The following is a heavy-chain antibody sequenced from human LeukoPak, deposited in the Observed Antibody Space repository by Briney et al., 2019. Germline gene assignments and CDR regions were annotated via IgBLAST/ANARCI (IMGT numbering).Heavy chain of an antibody. CDR1: GFTFSSYA. Sequence: GGSLRLSCAASGFTFSSYALSWFRQAPGKGPEWVSAISDNGVRTYYAGSVKGRFTISRDNSKNTLYLQMNSLRTEDTAVYYCAKGGSSSWNSWGQGTLVTVSS. CDR2: ISDNGVRT. V-gene: IGHV3-23*01. D-gene: IGHD6-13*01. CDR3: AKGGSSSWNS. J-gene: IGHJ4*02.